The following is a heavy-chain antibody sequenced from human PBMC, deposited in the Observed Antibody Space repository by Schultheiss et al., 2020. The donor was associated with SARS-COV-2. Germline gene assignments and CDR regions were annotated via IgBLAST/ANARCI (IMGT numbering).Heavy chain of an antibody. CDR1: GASISRGDYY. Sequence: SQTLSLTCTVSGASISRGDYYWSWIRHHPGKALEWIGYIEYSGSTYYNPSLKSRLTLSVDTSRNQFSLRLRSLTAADTAVYYCARGFGAGPFDIWGQGTTVTVSS. CDR3: ARGFGAGPFDI. J-gene: IGHJ3*02. D-gene: IGHD3-10*01. V-gene: IGHV4-31*03. CDR2: IEYSGST.